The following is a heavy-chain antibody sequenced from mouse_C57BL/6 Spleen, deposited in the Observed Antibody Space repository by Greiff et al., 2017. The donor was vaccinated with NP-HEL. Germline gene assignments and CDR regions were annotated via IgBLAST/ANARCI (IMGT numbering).Heavy chain of an antibody. D-gene: IGHD2-10*01. V-gene: IGHV5-17*01. CDR1: GFTFSDYG. CDR3: ARSYPSYAMDY. CDR2: ISSGSSTI. J-gene: IGHJ4*01. Sequence: DVMLVESGGGLVKPGGSLKLSCAASGFTFSDYGMHWVRQAPEKGLEWVAYISSGSSTIYYADTVKGRFTISRDNAKNTLFLQMTSLRSEDTAMYYCARSYPSYAMDYWGQGTSVTVSS.